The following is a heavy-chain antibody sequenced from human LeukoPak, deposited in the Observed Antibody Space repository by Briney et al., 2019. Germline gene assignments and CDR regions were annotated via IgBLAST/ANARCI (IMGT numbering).Heavy chain of an antibody. J-gene: IGHJ4*02. CDR2: IYYSGST. D-gene: IGHD6-19*01. CDR3: ARLVAGASDY. CDR1: GGSISSGGYY. V-gene: IGHV4-31*03. Sequence: SQTLSLTCTVSGGSISSGGYYWSWIRQHPGKGLEWIGYIYYSGSTNYNPSLKSRVTISVDTSKNQFSLKLSSVTAADTAVYYCARLVAGASDYWGQGTLVTVSS.